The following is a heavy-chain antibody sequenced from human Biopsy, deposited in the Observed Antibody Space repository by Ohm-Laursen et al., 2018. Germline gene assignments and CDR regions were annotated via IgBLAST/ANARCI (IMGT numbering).Heavy chain of an antibody. V-gene: IGHV1-18*01. D-gene: IGHD6-25*01. Sequence: ASAKVSCKASGYKFTSYGMSWVRQAPGQGFEWMGRISGYNGNTNYAQKFQGRITMTIDAATSTGYMDLRSLKSDDTAVYYCARIAAAGWDDYWGQGTLVTVSS. CDR1: GYKFTSYG. J-gene: IGHJ4*02. CDR2: ISGYNGNT. CDR3: ARIAAAGWDDY.